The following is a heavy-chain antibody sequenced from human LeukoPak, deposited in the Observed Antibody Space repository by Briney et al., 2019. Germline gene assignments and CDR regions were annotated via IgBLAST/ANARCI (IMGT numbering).Heavy chain of an antibody. J-gene: IGHJ4*02. CDR3: ARVFSGYYSYYFDY. CDR2: INHSGST. CDR1: GDSINSNNYY. V-gene: IGHV4-39*07. D-gene: IGHD3-22*01. Sequence: SETLSLTCTVSGDSINSNNYYWGWIRQPPGKGLEWIGEINHSGSTNYNPSLKSRVTISVDTSKNQFSLKLSSVTAADTAVYYCARVFSGYYSYYFDYWGQGTLVTVSS.